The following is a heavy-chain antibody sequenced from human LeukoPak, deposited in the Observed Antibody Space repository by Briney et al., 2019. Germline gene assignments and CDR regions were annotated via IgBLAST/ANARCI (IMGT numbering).Heavy chain of an antibody. D-gene: IGHD6-6*01. Sequence: GGSLRLSCAASGFTFSSYAMSWVRQAPGKGLEWVSTINSNSDNTYYADSVKGRFTISRDNSKNTLYLQMNSLRAEDTAVYYCAKGGELVRGYYYYMDVWGKGTTVTVSS. CDR2: INSNSDNT. V-gene: IGHV3-23*01. CDR3: AKGGELVRGYYYYMDV. CDR1: GFTFSSYA. J-gene: IGHJ6*03.